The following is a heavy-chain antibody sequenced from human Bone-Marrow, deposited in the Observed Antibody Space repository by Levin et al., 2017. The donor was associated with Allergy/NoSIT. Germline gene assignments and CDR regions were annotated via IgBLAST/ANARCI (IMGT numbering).Heavy chain of an antibody. Sequence: QSGGSLRLSCAASGFTFSSYWMSWVRQAPGKGLEWVANIKQEGSEKYYVDSVKGRFTISRDNAKNALYLQMNSLRAEDTAVYYCARDRAWYSSGYYSFDYWGQGTLVTVSS. CDR1: GFTFSSYW. V-gene: IGHV3-7*01. CDR2: IKQEGSEK. CDR3: ARDRAWYSSGYYSFDY. D-gene: IGHD3-22*01. J-gene: IGHJ4*02.